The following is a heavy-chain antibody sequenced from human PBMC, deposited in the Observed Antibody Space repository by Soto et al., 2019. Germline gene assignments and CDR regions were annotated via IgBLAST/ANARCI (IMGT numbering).Heavy chain of an antibody. J-gene: IGHJ5*01. CDR2: ISSSTSYV. CDR1: GFTFSRYG. V-gene: IGHV3-21*01. Sequence: GGSLRLSCAASGFTFSRYGMNWLRQAPGKGLEWVASISSSTSYVYYADSVRGRFSTSRDNAKNILYLEMYALRTEDTAVYYCARDPSEGRVGNWFESWGQGTLVTVSS. D-gene: IGHD2-2*01. CDR3: ARDPSEGRVGNWFES.